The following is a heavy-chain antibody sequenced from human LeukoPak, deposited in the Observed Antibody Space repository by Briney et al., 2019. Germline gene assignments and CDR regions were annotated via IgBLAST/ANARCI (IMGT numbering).Heavy chain of an antibody. D-gene: IGHD6-13*01. CDR1: GGSISSYY. CDR2: IYTSGST. V-gene: IGHV4-4*07. Sequence: PSETLSLTCTVPGGSISSYYWSWIRQPAGKGLEWIGRIYTSGSTNYNPSLKSRVTMSVDTSKNQFSLKLSSVTAPDTAVYYCARDEVYSSSWYYFDYWGQGTLVTVSS. J-gene: IGHJ4*02. CDR3: ARDEVYSSSWYYFDY.